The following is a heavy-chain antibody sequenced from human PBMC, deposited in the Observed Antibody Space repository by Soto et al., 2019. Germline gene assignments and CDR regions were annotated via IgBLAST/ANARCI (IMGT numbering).Heavy chain of an antibody. CDR3: ARAPKVSGSAQTRPDF. CDR2: ISPSGTT. Sequence: SETLSLTCALYSGSLSGYYWSWIRQPPGKGLEWIGEISPSGTTNYSPSLKSRVSISVDTSKNQFSLNLTSLTAADTAVYYCARAPKVSGSAQTRPDFWGQGSLVTVSS. CDR1: SGSLSGYY. D-gene: IGHD6-6*01. J-gene: IGHJ4*02. V-gene: IGHV4-34*01.